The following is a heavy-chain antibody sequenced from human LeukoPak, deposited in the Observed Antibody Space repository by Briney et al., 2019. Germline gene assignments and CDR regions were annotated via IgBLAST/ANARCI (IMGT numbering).Heavy chain of an antibody. CDR2: IYYSGST. J-gene: IGHJ6*02. CDR1: GGSISSGGYY. Sequence: SETLSLTCTVSGGSISSGGYYWSWIRQHPGKGLEWIGYIYYSGSTCYNPSLKSRVTISVDTSKNQFSLKLSSVTAADTAVYYCARDRSRLVPAAISATDYYYGMDVWGQGTTVTVSS. CDR3: ARDRSRLVPAAISATDYYYGMDV. V-gene: IGHV4-31*03. D-gene: IGHD2-2*01.